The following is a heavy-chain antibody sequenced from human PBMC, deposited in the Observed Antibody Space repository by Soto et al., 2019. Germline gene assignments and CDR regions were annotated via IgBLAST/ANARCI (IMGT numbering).Heavy chain of an antibody. CDR2: IYWDDDK. J-gene: IGHJ5*02. CDR3: ANSLGSGEWLQFPLGS. Sequence: QITLKESGPTLVKPTQTHTLTCTFSGFSLSTSGVGVGWIRQPPGKALEWLALIYWDDDKRYSPSLKSRLTITSDTPKNQVALKMTTRDPLDTAKYSCANSLGSGEWLQFPLGSWGQGTLVTVSS. V-gene: IGHV2-5*02. D-gene: IGHD5-12*01. CDR1: GFSLSTSGVG.